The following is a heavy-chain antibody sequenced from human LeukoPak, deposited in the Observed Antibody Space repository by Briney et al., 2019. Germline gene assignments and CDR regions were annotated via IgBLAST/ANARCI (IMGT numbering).Heavy chain of an antibody. CDR1: GGSISSSSYY. J-gene: IGHJ4*02. V-gene: IGHV4-39*02. CDR2: IYYSGST. D-gene: IGHD5-18*01. Sequence: SETLSLTCTVSGGSISSSSYYWGWIRQPPGKGLEWIGSIYYSGSTYYNPSLKSRVTISVDTSKNQFFLKLSSVTAADTAMYYCAREIFGSDSYGTDYWGQGTLVTVSS. CDR3: AREIFGSDSYGTDY.